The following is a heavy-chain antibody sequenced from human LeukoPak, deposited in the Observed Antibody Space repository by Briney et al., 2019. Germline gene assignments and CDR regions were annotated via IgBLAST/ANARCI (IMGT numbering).Heavy chain of an antibody. CDR1: GFTFRSYW. J-gene: IGHJ4*02. CDR3: ARPRLQSGYFVGVAEFDY. V-gene: IGHV3-7*01. CDR2: INQDGSEK. Sequence: GGSLRLSCAVSGFTFRSYWMSWVRQAPGKGLEWVANINQDGSEKYYVDSVKGRFTISRDNAKNSLYLQMNSLRAEDTAVYYCARPRLQSGYFVGVAEFDYWGQGTPVTVSS. D-gene: IGHD3-22*01.